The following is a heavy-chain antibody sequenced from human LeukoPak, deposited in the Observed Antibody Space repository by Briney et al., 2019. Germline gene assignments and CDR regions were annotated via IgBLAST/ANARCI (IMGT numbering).Heavy chain of an antibody. CDR2: IYYSEST. CDR3: ARYRPGTPLVATITGPYYYYGMDV. V-gene: IGHV4-59*08. Sequence: PSETLSLTCTVSGGSISSYYWSWIRQPPGKGLEWIGYIYYSESTNYNPSLKSRVTISVDTSKNQFSLKLSSVTAADTAVYYCARYRPGTPLVATITGPYYYYGMDVWGQGTTVTVSS. D-gene: IGHD5-12*01. CDR1: GGSISSYY. J-gene: IGHJ6*02.